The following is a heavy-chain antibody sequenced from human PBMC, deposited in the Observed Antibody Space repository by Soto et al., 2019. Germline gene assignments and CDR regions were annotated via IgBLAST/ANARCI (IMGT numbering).Heavy chain of an antibody. CDR1: GFTFSDYY. Sequence: GESLKISCAASGFTFSDYYMSWIRQAPGKGLEWVSYISSSGSTIYYADSVKGRFTISRDNAKNSLYLQMNSLRAEDTAVYYCARGDSSSSSFDYWGQGTLVTVSS. D-gene: IGHD6-6*01. V-gene: IGHV3-11*01. CDR2: ISSSGSTI. J-gene: IGHJ4*02. CDR3: ARGDSSSSSFDY.